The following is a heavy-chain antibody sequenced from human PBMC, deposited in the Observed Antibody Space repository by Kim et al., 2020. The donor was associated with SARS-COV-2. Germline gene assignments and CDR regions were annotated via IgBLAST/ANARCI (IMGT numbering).Heavy chain of an antibody. CDR2: IYSGGST. D-gene: IGHD1-1*01. Sequence: GGSLRLSCAASGFTVSSNYMSWVRQAPGKGLEWVSVIYSGGSTYYADSVKGRFTISRDNSKNTLYLQMNSLRAEDTAVYYCARGVTDYWSRAFDIWGQGTMVTVSS. CDR3: ARGVTDYWSRAFDI. CDR1: GFTVSSNY. J-gene: IGHJ3*02. V-gene: IGHV3-53*01.